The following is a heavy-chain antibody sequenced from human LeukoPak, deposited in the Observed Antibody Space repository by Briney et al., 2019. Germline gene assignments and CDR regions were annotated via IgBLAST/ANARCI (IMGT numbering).Heavy chain of an antibody. CDR3: ARGQIQRRLQYFDC. Sequence: PSETLSLTCAVYGGSFSGYYWSWIRQPPRKGLEWIGEINHSGSTNYNPSLKSRVTISVHTSKNQISLKLSSVTAADKAVYYCARGQIQRRLQYFDCWGQGTLVTVSS. CDR1: GGSFSGYY. J-gene: IGHJ4*02. V-gene: IGHV4-34*01. CDR2: INHSGST. D-gene: IGHD5-24*01.